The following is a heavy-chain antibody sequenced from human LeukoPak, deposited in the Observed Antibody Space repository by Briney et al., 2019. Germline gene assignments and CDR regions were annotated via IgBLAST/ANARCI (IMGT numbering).Heavy chain of an antibody. J-gene: IGHJ5*02. V-gene: IGHV3-7*01. CDR2: IKQDGSEK. Sequence: GGSLRLSCAASGFTFSIYWMSWVRQAPGKGLEWVANIKQDGSEKYYVDSVRGRFTISRDNAKNSLYLQMNSLRAEDTAVYYCARDEFGGASFEPWGQGTLVTVSS. D-gene: IGHD3-16*01. CDR3: ARDEFGGASFEP. CDR1: GFTFSIYW.